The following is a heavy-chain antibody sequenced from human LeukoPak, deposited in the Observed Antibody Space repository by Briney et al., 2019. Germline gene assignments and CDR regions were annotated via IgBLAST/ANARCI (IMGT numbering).Heavy chain of an antibody. CDR2: INPNSGGT. CDR3: ARSTVYYFDY. D-gene: IGHD4-17*01. V-gene: IGHV1-2*02. Sequence: GASVKVSCTASGYTFTSYGMGWVRQAPGQGLEWMGWINPNSGGTNYAQKFQGRVTMTRDTSISTAYMELSRLRSDDTAVYYCARSTVYYFDYWGQGTLVTVSS. CDR1: GYTFTSYG. J-gene: IGHJ4*02.